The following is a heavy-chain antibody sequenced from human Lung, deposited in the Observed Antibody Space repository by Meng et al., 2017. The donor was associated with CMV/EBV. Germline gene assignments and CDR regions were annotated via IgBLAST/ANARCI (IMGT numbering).Heavy chain of an antibody. CDR1: GGSFSGYD. D-gene: IGHD3-22*01. CDR3: ARGSTSVTMIVVVITAASLAYDS. Sequence: SQXXXLTXAVYGGSFSGYDWSWIRQSPGKGLEWIGEINHRGSTNYNPSLKSRLTISVDTSKNQFSLKLNSVTAADTAVYYCARGSTSVTMIVVVITAASLAYDSWXQGTLVTVSS. CDR2: INHRGST. V-gene: IGHV4-34*01. J-gene: IGHJ4*02.